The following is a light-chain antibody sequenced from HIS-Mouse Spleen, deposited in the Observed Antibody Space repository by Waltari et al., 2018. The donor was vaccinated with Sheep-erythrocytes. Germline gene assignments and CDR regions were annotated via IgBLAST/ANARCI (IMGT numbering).Light chain of an antibody. V-gene: IGLV2-11*01. CDR2: DFS. CDR3: CSYAGSYTFVV. J-gene: IGLJ2*01. CDR1: SSYGGGYND. Sequence: QSALTQPRSVSGSPGQSVTISCTGTSSYGGGYNDVSWYQQHPGKAPKLMIYDFSKRPSGVPDRFSGSKSGNTASLTISGLQAEDEADYYCCSYAGSYTFVVFGGGTKLTVL.